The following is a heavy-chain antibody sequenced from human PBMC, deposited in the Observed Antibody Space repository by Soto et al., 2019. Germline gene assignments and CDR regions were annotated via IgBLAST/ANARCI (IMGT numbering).Heavy chain of an antibody. CDR1: GGSFSGYY. CDR2: INHSGST. J-gene: IGHJ4*02. D-gene: IGHD2-8*02. V-gene: IGHV4-34*01. CDR3: AGDKITGLFDY. Sequence: QVQLQQWGAGLLKPSETLSLTCAVYGGSFSGYYWTWIRQPPGTGLEWIGEINHSGSTNYNPSLKRGVTISVDTSKIQFSLKLTSVTAADTAVYYCAGDKITGLFDYWCQGTLVTVSS.